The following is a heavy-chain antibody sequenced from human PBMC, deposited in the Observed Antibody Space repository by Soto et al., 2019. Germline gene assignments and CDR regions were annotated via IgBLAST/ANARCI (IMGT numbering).Heavy chain of an antibody. CDR3: TTGITMIVVVTPVDAFDI. J-gene: IGHJ3*02. V-gene: IGHV3-15*07. Sequence: EVQLVESGGGLVKPGGSLRLSCAASGFTFSNAWMNWVRQAPGKGLEWVGRIKSKTDGGTTDYAAPVKGRFTISRDDSKNTLYLQMNSLKTEDTAVYYCTTGITMIVVVTPVDAFDIWGQGTMVTVSS. CDR1: GFTFSNAW. CDR2: IKSKTDGGTT. D-gene: IGHD3-22*01.